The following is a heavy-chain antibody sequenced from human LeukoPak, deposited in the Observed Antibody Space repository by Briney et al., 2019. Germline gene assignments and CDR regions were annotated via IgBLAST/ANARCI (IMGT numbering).Heavy chain of an antibody. J-gene: IGHJ2*01. CDR3: ARQFGSGLWYFDL. V-gene: IGHV4-39*01. CDR2: ISDSGRT. D-gene: IGHD3-10*01. Sequence: SEALSLTCTVSGGSISSGSSDYYWGWIRQPPGKGLDWIGSISDSGRTYYNPSLKSRVTVSVDTSKNQFSLNLSSVTAADTAVYYCARQFGSGLWYFDLWGRGTLVTVSS. CDR1: GGSISSGSSDYY.